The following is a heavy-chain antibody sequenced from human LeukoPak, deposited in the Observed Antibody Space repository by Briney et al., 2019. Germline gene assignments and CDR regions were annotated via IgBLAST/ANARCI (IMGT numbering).Heavy chain of an antibody. Sequence: SETLSLTCTVSGGSISSSSYYWGWIRQPPGKGLEWIGSIYYSGSTYCNPSLKSRVTISVDTSKNQFSLKLSSVTAADTAVYYCARVRSGYSYGLNWFDPWGQGTLVIVSS. CDR3: ARVRSGYSYGLNWFDP. J-gene: IGHJ5*02. V-gene: IGHV4-39*01. CDR2: IYYSGST. D-gene: IGHD5-18*01. CDR1: GGSISSSSYY.